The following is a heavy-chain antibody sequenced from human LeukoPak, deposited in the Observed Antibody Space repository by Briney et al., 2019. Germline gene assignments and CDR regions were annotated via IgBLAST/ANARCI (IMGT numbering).Heavy chain of an antibody. V-gene: IGHV4-30-4*08. J-gene: IGHJ3*02. CDR3: ARVLVGGSYYEKWHAFDI. CDR1: GGSISSGDYY. CDR2: IYYSGST. Sequence: NSSETLSLTCTVSGGSISSGDYYWSWIRQPPGKGLEWIGYIYYSGSTYYNPSLKSRVTISVDTSKNQFSLKLSSVTAADTAGYYCARVLVGGSYYEKWHAFDIWGQGTMVTVSS. D-gene: IGHD1-26*01.